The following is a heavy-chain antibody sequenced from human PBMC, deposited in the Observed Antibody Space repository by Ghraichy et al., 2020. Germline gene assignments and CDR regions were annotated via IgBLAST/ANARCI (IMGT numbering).Heavy chain of an antibody. CDR2: ISTSSSTV. CDR3: ARAVCTGGVCYPNDGFDI. V-gene: IGHV3-48*02. CDR1: GFTFRSYS. Sequence: SCAASGFTFRSYSMNWVRQAPGKGLEWVSYISTSSSTVYYADSVKGRFTISRDNAKNSLFLQMNSLRDGDTAVYFCARAVCTGGVCYPNDGFDIWGQGTMVTVSS. J-gene: IGHJ3*02. D-gene: IGHD2-8*02.